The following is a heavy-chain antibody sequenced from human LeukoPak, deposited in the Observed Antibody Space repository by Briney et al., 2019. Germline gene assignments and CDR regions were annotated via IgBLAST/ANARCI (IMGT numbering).Heavy chain of an antibody. V-gene: IGHV3-33*01. D-gene: IGHD5-18*01. J-gene: IGHJ6*02. CDR1: GFTFSNYG. CDR3: ARDGPRLYTALYGMDV. Sequence: PGGSLRLSCAASGFTFSNYGMPWVRQAPGKGLEWVAVIWYDGSNKYYADSVKGRFTISRDNSKNTLYLQMSSLRAEDTAVYYCARDGPRLYTALYGMDVWGQGTTVTVSS. CDR2: IWYDGSNK.